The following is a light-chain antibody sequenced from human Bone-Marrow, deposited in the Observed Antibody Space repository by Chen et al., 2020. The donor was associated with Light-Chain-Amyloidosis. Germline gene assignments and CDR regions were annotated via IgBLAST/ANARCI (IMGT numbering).Light chain of an antibody. Sequence: EIVLTQSPGTLSLSPGEGANLSCRASQTISSNYLTWYQQKFGQAPGTLIYGSSSRATGIPDRFTGSGSGTDFTLTINRLEPEDFAMYYCQQYGTSPLTFGGGTKVEIK. CDR1: QTISSNY. J-gene: IGKJ4*01. CDR2: GSS. V-gene: IGKV3-20*01. CDR3: QQYGTSPLT.